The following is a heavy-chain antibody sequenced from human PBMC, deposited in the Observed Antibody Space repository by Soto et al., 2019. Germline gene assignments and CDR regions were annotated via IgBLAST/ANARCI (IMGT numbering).Heavy chain of an antibody. CDR2: ISGSGGST. Sequence: EVQLLESGGGLVQPGGSLRLSCAASGFTFSSYAMSWVRQAPGKGLEWVSAISGSGGSTYYADSVKGRFTISRDNSKNTLYLQMNSLGAEDTAVYYCAKDPEHDFCSGHLPRWFDPWGQGTLVTVSS. V-gene: IGHV3-23*01. D-gene: IGHD3-3*01. J-gene: IGHJ5*02. CDR3: AKDPEHDFCSGHLPRWFDP. CDR1: GFTFSSYA.